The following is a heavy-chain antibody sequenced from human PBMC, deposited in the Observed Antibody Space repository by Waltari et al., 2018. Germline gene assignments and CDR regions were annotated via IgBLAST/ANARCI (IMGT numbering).Heavy chain of an antibody. CDR2: IYYSGST. CDR3: AKSPLRTYYYGSGSYPDAFDI. V-gene: IGHV4-59*01. D-gene: IGHD3-10*01. CDR1: GGSISSYY. J-gene: IGHJ3*02. Sequence: QVQLQESGPGLVKPSETLSLTCTVSGGSISSYYWSWIRQPPGKGLEWIGYIYYSGSTNYTPSLKSRVTISVDTSKNQFSLKLSSVTAADTAVYYCAKSPLRTYYYGSGSYPDAFDIWGQGTMVTVSS.